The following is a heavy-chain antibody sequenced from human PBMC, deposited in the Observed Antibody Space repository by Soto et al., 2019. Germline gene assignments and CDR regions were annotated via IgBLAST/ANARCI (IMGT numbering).Heavy chain of an antibody. V-gene: IGHV3-23*01. J-gene: IGHJ3*02. CDR2: ISGSGGST. Sequence: GGSLRLSCAASGFTFSSYAMSWVRQAPGKGLEWVSAISGSGGSTYYADSVKGRFTISRDNSKNTLYLQMNSLRAEDRPVYYCAKVWACGWTSYFDTANYAFDIWGQGTMVTVSS. CDR1: GFTFSSYA. D-gene: IGHD3-22*01. CDR3: AKVWACGWTSYFDTANYAFDI.